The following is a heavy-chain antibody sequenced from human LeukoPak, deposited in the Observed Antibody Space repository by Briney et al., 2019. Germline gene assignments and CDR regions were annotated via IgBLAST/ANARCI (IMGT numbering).Heavy chain of an antibody. Sequence: APVKVSCKASGGTLSSYAISWVRQAPGQGLEWMGGIIPIFGTANYAQKFQGRVTITADESTSTAYMELSSLRSEDTAVYYCARADYDILTGYYIWGQGTLVTVSS. CDR2: IIPIFGTA. V-gene: IGHV1-69*01. CDR1: GGTLSSYA. CDR3: ARADYDILTGYYI. D-gene: IGHD3-9*01. J-gene: IGHJ4*02.